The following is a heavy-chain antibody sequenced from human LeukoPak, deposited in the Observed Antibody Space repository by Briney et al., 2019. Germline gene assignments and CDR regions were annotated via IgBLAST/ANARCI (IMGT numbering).Heavy chain of an antibody. J-gene: IGHJ5*02. CDR2: INTNTGNP. CDR1: GYTFTTYP. V-gene: IGHV7-4-1*02. D-gene: IGHD6-13*01. Sequence: ASVKVSCKASGYTFTTYPMNWVRQAPGQGLEWMGWINTNTGNPTYAQGFTGRFVFSLDTSVSTAYLQISSLKADDTAVYYCARDPYTSSSWYRGRANNWFDPWGQGTLVTVSS. CDR3: ARDPYTSSSWYRGRANNWFDP.